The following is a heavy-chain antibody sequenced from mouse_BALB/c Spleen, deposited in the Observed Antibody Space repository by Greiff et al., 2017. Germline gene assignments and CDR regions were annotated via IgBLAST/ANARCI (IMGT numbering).Heavy chain of an antibody. D-gene: IGHD1-1*01. CDR3: ANYYGSRSWFAY. CDR1: GFTFSSYA. J-gene: IGHJ3*01. CDR2: ISSGGSA. Sequence: EVNVVESGGGLVKPGGSLKLSCAASGFTFSSYAMSWVRQTPEKRLEWVASISSGGSAYYPDSVKGRFTISRDNARNILYLQMSSLRSEDTAMYYCANYYGSRSWFAYWGQGTLVTVSA. V-gene: IGHV5-6-5*01.